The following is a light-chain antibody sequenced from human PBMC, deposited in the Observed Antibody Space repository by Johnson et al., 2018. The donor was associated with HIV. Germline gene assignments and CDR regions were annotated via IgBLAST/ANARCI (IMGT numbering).Light chain of an antibody. Sequence: QSVLTQPPSVSAAPGQMVSISCSGSSSNIGKNYVSWYQQFPGTAPKLLIHENKKRPSGIPDRFSGSKSGTSATLDITGLQTGDEADYYCGTWESRLGAWVFGTGTKVTVL. V-gene: IGLV1-51*02. J-gene: IGLJ1*01. CDR3: GTWESRLGAWV. CDR1: SSNIGKNY. CDR2: ENK.